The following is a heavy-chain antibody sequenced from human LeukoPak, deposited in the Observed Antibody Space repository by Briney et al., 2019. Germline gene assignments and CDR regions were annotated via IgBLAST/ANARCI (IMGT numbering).Heavy chain of an antibody. CDR3: ARDRDSSSPRLTTIGY. CDR2: ISSSSSTI. V-gene: IGHV3-48*01. J-gene: IGHJ4*02. D-gene: IGHD6-6*01. CDR1: RFTFSSHS. Sequence: PGRSLRLSCAVSRFTFSSHSMNWVRQAPGKGLEWVSYISSSSSTIFYADSVKGRVTINRDNAKNSLYLQMNSLRAEDTAVYYSARDRDSSSPRLTTIGYWGQGTLVTVSP.